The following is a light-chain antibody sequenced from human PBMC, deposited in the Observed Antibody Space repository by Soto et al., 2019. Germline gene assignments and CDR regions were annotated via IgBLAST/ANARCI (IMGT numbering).Light chain of an antibody. CDR3: QHFGNSLWP. V-gene: IGKV3-20*01. CDR1: QSVASRN. J-gene: IGKJ1*01. CDR2: GAS. Sequence: EIVLTQSPGTLSLSPGERATLSCRASQSVASRNLAWYQQKSGQAPRLLIYGASSRAIHTPDRFSGSGSGTDFTLPISGLEPEDFAVYYCQHFGNSLWPFGQGTKVEI.